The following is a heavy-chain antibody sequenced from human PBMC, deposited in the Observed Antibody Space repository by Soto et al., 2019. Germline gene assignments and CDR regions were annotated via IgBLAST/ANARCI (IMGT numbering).Heavy chain of an antibody. D-gene: IGHD1-26*01. CDR1: GFTFRSYA. CDR2: ISGSGIST. CDR3: ALVLVGPDWYFDL. V-gene: IGHV3-23*01. Sequence: DVQLLESGGGLVQPGGSLRLSCAASGFTFRSYAMSWVRQAPGKGLERVSGISGSGISTHYADSVKGRFTVSRDNSKNTLYLQVNSLRAEDTAVYNCALVLVGPDWYFDLWGRGTLVTVSS. J-gene: IGHJ2*01.